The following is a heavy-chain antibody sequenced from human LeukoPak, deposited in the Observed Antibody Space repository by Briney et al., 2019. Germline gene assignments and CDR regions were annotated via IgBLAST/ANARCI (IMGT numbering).Heavy chain of an antibody. Sequence: ASVKVSCKASGYTFTSYGISWVRQAPGQGLEWMGWISAYNGNTNYAQKLQGRVTMTTDTSTSTAYMELRSLRSDDTAVYYCARVGGYYDILTGYYYYYYMDVWGKGTTVTVYS. V-gene: IGHV1-18*01. D-gene: IGHD3-9*01. CDR2: ISAYNGNT. J-gene: IGHJ6*03. CDR1: GYTFTSYG. CDR3: ARVGGYYDILTGYYYYYYMDV.